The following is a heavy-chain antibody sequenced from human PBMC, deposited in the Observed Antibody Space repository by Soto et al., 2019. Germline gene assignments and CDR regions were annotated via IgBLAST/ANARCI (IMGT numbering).Heavy chain of an antibody. CDR2: ISGSGATP. Sequence: PGGSPRLSCSASGFTFNNYAMAWFRQAPGEGLEWVSGISGSGATPYYADSVKGRFTISRDNSKNTLFLQMNSLSAEDTAVYFCAKAGYFTGVSCDFYYFDSWCQGTLLTVS. J-gene: IGHJ4*02. CDR1: GFTFNNYA. CDR3: AKAGYFTGVSCDFYYFDS. V-gene: IGHV3-23*01. D-gene: IGHD2-15*01.